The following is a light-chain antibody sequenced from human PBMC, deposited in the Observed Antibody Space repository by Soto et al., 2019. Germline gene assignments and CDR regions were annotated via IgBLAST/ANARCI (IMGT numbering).Light chain of an antibody. CDR1: TSNIGAGYD. CDR3: QSYDSSLSGSRV. V-gene: IGLV1-40*01. J-gene: IGLJ1*01. CDR2: GSS. Sequence: QSVLTQPPSVSGAPGQRVIITCTVTTSNIGAGYDVHWYQQLPETAPKLLIYGSSNRPSGVPERFSGSKSGTSASLAITGLQADDEADYYCQSYDSSLSGSRVFGTGTKVTVL.